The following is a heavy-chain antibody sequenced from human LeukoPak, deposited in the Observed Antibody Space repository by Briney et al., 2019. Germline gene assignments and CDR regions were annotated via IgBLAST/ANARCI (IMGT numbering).Heavy chain of an antibody. J-gene: IGHJ4*02. Sequence: PGGSLRLSCAASGFTFSNAWMNWVRQAPGKGLEWVGRIKSKTDGGTTDYVAPVKGRFTISRDDSKNTLYLQMNSLKTEDTAVYYCTTIDILTVEFDYWGQGTLVTVSS. CDR3: TTIDILTVEFDY. CDR2: IKSKTDGGTT. V-gene: IGHV3-15*07. D-gene: IGHD3-9*01. CDR1: GFTFSNAW.